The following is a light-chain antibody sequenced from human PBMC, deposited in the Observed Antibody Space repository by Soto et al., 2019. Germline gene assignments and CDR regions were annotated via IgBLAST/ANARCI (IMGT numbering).Light chain of an antibody. CDR2: EGS. J-gene: IGLJ1*01. Sequence: QSALTQPASMSGSPGQSITISCTGASSDVGSYNLVSWYQQHPGKAPKLMIYEGSKRPSGVSNRFSGSKSGNTDSLTISGLQAEDEADNYCCSYAGSSTYVFGTGTKVTVL. CDR3: CSYAGSSTYV. CDR1: SSDVGSYNL. V-gene: IGLV2-23*01.